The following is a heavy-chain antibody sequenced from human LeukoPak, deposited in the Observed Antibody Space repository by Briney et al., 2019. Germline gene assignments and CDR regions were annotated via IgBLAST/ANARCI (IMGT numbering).Heavy chain of an antibody. CDR3: ARVERITMVRGVKQIFDY. J-gene: IGHJ4*02. CDR1: GGSISSGDYY. CDR2: IYYSGST. D-gene: IGHD3-10*01. Sequence: SETLSLTCTVSGGSISSGDYYWSWIRQPPGKGLEWIGYIYYSGSTYYNPSLKSRVTISVDTSKNQFSLKLSSVTAADTAVYYCARVERITMVRGVKQIFDYWGQGTLVTVSS. V-gene: IGHV4-30-4*01.